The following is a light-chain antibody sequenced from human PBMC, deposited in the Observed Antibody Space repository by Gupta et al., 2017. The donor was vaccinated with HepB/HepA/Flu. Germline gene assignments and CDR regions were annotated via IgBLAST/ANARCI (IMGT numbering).Light chain of an antibody. CDR3: QQDRRVPRT. J-gene: IGKJ2*02. Sequence: DIQMTQAPSSLSASVGDRVTITCQASQDINYYLIWYQQKPGKAPKLLIYDATNLQTRDASRFTGSGSGTDCTLTISSLHTEDVATSYCQQDRRVPRTFGPGTKVEIK. V-gene: IGKV1-33*01. CDR1: QDINYY. CDR2: DAT.